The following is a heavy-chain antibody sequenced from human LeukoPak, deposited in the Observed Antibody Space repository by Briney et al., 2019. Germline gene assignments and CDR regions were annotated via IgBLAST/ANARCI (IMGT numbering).Heavy chain of an antibody. D-gene: IGHD3-22*01. CDR2: IWFDGTNK. CDR1: GFTFSSYG. Sequence: GGSLRLSCAASGFTFSSYGMHWVRQAPGKGLEWVAVIWFDGTNKYYADSVKGRFAISRDNSKNTLYLQMNSLRAEDTAVYYCARGQGYYDSSGPDAFDIWGQGTMVTVSS. V-gene: IGHV3-33*01. CDR3: ARGQGYYDSSGPDAFDI. J-gene: IGHJ3*02.